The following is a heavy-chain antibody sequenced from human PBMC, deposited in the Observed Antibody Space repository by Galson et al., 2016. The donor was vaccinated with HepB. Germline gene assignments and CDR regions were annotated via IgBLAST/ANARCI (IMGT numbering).Heavy chain of an antibody. D-gene: IGHD1-26*01. Sequence: SLRLSCADSGFRFTYYGLHWVRQAPGKGLEWVAVISYDGNKEYYADSGKGRFTIFRDNPKTTVYPEMNSLRVEDTAVYYCAKDSILGATAGFYGIDVWGQGTTVTVSS. V-gene: IGHV3-30*18. CDR1: GFRFTYYG. CDR2: ISYDGNKE. J-gene: IGHJ6*02. CDR3: AKDSILGATAGFYGIDV.